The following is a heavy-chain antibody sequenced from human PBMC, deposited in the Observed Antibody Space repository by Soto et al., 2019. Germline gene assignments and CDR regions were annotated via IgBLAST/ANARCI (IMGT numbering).Heavy chain of an antibody. CDR1: GFTFSSCA. J-gene: IGHJ4*02. V-gene: IGHV3-30-3*01. CDR2: ISYDGSNK. Sequence: ESGGGVVQPGRSLRLSCAASGFTFSSCAMHWVRQAPGKGLEWVALISYDGSNKYYADSVKGRFTISRDNSKNTLYLQMNSLRAEDTAVYCCARDKRDLRFLEWSYYFDYWGQGTLVTVSS. D-gene: IGHD3-3*01. CDR3: ARDKRDLRFLEWSYYFDY.